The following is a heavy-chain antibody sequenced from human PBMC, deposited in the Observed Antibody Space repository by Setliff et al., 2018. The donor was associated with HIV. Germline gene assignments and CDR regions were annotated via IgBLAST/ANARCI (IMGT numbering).Heavy chain of an antibody. Sequence: ASVKVSCKAAGYTFTTYGISWVRQAPGQGLEWMGWINTYNGNTNYAQKLQGRVNMTTDTSTSTSYLELRRLRSDDTAVYFCARNKLSDAFAVWGPVTMVTVSS. V-gene: IGHV1-18*01. CDR1: GYTFTTYG. CDR2: INTYNGNT. D-gene: IGHD1-1*01. J-gene: IGHJ3*01. CDR3: ARNKLSDAFAV.